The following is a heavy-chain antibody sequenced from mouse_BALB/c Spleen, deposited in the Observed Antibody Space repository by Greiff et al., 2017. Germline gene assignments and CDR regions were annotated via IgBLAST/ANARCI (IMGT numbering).Heavy chain of an antibody. V-gene: IGHV1-9*01. CDR2: ILPGSGST. D-gene: IGHD2-1*01. Sequence: VKLMESGAELMKPGASVKISCKATGYTFSSYWIEWVKQRPGHGLEWIGEILPGSGSTNYNEKFKGKATFTADTSSNTAYMQLSSLTSEDSAVYYCARRGNGKAGDYWGQGTSVTVSS. J-gene: IGHJ4*01. CDR1: GYTFSSYW. CDR3: ARRGNGKAGDY.